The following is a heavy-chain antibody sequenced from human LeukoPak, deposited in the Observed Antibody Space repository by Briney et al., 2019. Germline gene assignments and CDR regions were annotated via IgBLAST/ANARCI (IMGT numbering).Heavy chain of an antibody. CDR2: IYHSGST. Sequence: SETLSLSCAVSGGSISSINWWSWVRQPPGKGLEWIGEIYHSGSTNYNPSLKSRVTISVDKSKNQFSLKLSSVTAADTAVYYCARDDYGDYSWTYWGQGTLVTVSS. CDR1: GGSISSINW. J-gene: IGHJ4*01. D-gene: IGHD4-17*01. CDR3: ARDDYGDYSWTY. V-gene: IGHV4-4*02.